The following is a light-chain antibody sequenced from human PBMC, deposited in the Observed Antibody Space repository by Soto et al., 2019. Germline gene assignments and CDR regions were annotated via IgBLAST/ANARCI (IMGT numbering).Light chain of an antibody. Sequence: QSVLTQPPSASGSPGQSVAISCTGTSSDVGGYNYVSWYQQHPGKAPKLIIYEVNKRPSGVPDRFSGSKSGNTASLTVSGLQAEDEAHYYCSSYAGSSNVFGTGTKVTVL. CDR1: SSDVGGYNY. J-gene: IGLJ1*01. V-gene: IGLV2-8*01. CDR2: EVN. CDR3: SSYAGSSNV.